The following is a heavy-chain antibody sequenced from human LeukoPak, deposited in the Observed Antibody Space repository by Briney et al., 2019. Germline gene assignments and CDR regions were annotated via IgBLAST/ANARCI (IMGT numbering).Heavy chain of an antibody. CDR2: INHEGRHK. CDR1: VFTFSNYW. Sequence: TGGSLRLSCEASVFTFSNYWMRCVRQSPGKGLEWVANINHEGRHKWDVDSVKGRFTISRDNTKNSLYLQMFSLRAEDTAVYYCARSSSPGSVDYWGQGTLVTVSS. CDR3: ARSSSPGSVDY. D-gene: IGHD6-25*01. J-gene: IGHJ4*02. V-gene: IGHV3-7*01.